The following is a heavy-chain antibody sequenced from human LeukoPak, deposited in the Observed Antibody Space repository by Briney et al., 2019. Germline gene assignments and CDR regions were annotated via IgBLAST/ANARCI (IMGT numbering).Heavy chain of an antibody. V-gene: IGHV3-66*01. CDR1: GFTVSSNY. Sequence: PGGSLRLSCAASGFTVSSNYMSWVRQAPGKGLEWVSVIYSGGSTYYADSVKGRFTISRDNSKNTLYLQMNSLRAEDTAVYYCARRFSGYYSENHYFDYWGQGTLVTVSS. J-gene: IGHJ4*02. D-gene: IGHD3-22*01. CDR2: IYSGGST. CDR3: ARRFSGYYSENHYFDY.